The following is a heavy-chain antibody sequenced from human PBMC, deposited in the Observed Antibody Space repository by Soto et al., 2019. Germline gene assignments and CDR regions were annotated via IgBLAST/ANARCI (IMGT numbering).Heavy chain of an antibody. D-gene: IGHD1-26*01. Sequence: SETLSLTCTISGGSISVYYWSWVRQPPGHELEWIGYIYASGSPYYNPSLRSRVTISADTSRNQISLKLTSPTAADTAVYYCARGVGSSPPRYWGRGTLVTVSS. CDR1: GGSISVYY. V-gene: IGHV4-59*01. CDR3: ARGVGSSPPRY. J-gene: IGHJ4*02. CDR2: IYASGSP.